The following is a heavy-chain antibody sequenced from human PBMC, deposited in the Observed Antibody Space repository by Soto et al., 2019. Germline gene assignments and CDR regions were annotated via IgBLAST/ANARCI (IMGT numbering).Heavy chain of an antibody. CDR2: ISHYGTYK. CDR1: GFTFSKYG. CDR3: AKDIPQRFLHWFAIEATAEGGLDV. J-gene: IGHJ6*02. V-gene: IGHV3-30*18. Sequence: QVQLVESGGGVVQPGRSLRLSCAASGFTFSKYGMNWVRQARGKGLEWGAIISHYGTYKFYAESVKGRFTISRDVSKYTLYLQMSIRRSKYTAKYFCAKDIPQRFLHWFAIEATAEGGLDVWSQGTTVTVSS. D-gene: IGHD3-10*01.